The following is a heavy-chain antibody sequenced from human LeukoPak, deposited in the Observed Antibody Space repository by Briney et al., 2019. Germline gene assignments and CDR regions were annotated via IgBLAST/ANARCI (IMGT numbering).Heavy chain of an antibody. D-gene: IGHD3-22*01. CDR3: AKVWTYYYDSSGYEDY. CDR1: GFTFSSYA. V-gene: IGHV3-23*01. CDR2: ISGSGGST. Sequence: GGSLRLSCAASGFTFSSYAMSWVRQAPGKGLEWVSAISGSGGSTYYADSVKGRFTISRDNSKNTLYLQMNSLRAEDTAVYYCAKVWTYYYDSSGYEDYWGQGTLVTVSS. J-gene: IGHJ4*02.